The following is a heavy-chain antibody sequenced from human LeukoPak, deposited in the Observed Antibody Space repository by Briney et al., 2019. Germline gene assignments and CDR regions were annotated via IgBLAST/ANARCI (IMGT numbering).Heavy chain of an antibody. D-gene: IGHD3-22*01. J-gene: IGHJ3*02. CDR1: GYSISSGYY. CDR3: ARADYYDSSGYYYFFGYPDAFDI. V-gene: IGHV4-38-2*02. CDR2: IYHSGST. Sequence: KPSETLSLTCTVSGYSISSGYYWGWIRQPPGKGLEWIGSIYHSGSTYYNPSLKSRVTISVDTSKNQFSLKLSSVTAADTAVYYCARADYYDSSGYYYFFGYPDAFDIWGQGTMVTVSS.